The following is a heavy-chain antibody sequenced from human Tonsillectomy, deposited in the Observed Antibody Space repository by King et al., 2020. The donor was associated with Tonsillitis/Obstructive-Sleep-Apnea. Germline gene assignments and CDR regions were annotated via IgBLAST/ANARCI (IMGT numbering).Heavy chain of an antibody. CDR3: AKISSWEFLRYLDY. V-gene: IGHV3-23*04. CDR1: GFTFSTYA. D-gene: IGHD3-10*01. CDR2: ISGRGATT. J-gene: IGHJ4*02. Sequence: VQLVESGGLFLQPGGSLRLSCAASGFTFSTYAISLVRQAPGEGLEWVSSISGRGATTYYADSVKGRFTISRDNSKNTLYLQMNTLRAEDTAIYYCAKISSWEFLRYLDYWGQGTLVTVYS.